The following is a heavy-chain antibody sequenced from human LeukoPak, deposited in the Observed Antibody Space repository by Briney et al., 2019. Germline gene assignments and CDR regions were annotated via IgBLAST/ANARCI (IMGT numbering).Heavy chain of an antibody. D-gene: IGHD3-10*01. J-gene: IGHJ6*03. V-gene: IGHV4-59*01. Sequence: SETLSLTCTVSGGSISSYYWSWIRQPPGKGLEWIGYIYYSGSTNYNPSLKSPVTISVDTSKNQFSLKLSSVTAADTAVYYCARGEGSGSYYLYYYYYMDVWGKGTTVTISS. CDR3: ARGEGSGSYYLYYYYYMDV. CDR1: GGSISSYY. CDR2: IYYSGST.